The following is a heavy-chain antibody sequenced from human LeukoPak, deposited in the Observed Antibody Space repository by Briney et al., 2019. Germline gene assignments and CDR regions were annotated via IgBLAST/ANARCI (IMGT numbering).Heavy chain of an antibody. CDR3: ARADRLDGGPYLIGP. CDR1: GYSFTDYY. V-gene: IGHV1-2*02. Sequence: ASVTVSCKTSGYSFTDYYMHWVRQAPGQGLEWMGWINPNSGGTSSAQKFQGRVTMTRHTSITTVYMEVSWLTSDDTAIYYCARADRLDGGPYLIGPWGQGTLVTVSS. D-gene: IGHD2-21*01. J-gene: IGHJ5*02. CDR2: INPNSGGT.